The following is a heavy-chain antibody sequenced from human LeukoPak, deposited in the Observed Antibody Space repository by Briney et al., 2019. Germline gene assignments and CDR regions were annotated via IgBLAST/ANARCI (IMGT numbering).Heavy chain of an antibody. V-gene: IGHV3-23*01. CDR1: GFSFSDYA. CDR3: AKGSGYYFGSGTYYFDY. Sequence: GGSLRLSCAASGFSFSDYAMSWVRQAPGKGLECVSVISGSSGSTYYADSVKGRFTISRDNSKNTLYLQMNSLRAEDTAVYYCAKGSGYYFGSGTYYFDYWGQGTLVTVSS. D-gene: IGHD3-10*01. CDR2: ISGSSGST. J-gene: IGHJ4*02.